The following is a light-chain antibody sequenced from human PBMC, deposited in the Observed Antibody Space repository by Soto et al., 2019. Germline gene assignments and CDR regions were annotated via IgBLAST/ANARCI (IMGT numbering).Light chain of an antibody. CDR1: NSNIGAGYD. CDR3: QAYDSSLSAYV. CDR2: ANS. Sequence: QSVLTQPPSVSGAPGQRVTISCTGSNSNIGAGYDVHWYQQLPGTAPKLLIYANSHRPSGVPDRFSGSKSGTSASLAITGLQAEDEADYYCQAYDSSLSAYVFGAGTKLTVL. V-gene: IGLV1-40*01. J-gene: IGLJ1*01.